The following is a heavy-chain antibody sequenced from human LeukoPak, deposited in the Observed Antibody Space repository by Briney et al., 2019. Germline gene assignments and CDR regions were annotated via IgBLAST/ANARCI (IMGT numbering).Heavy chain of an antibody. CDR3: ARLKYYYDSSGYYMRGAFGI. V-gene: IGHV4-59*01. CDR1: GGSISSYY. Sequence: SETLSLTCTVSGGSISSYYWSWIRQPPGKGLEWIGYIYYSGSTNYNPSLKSRVTISVDTSKNQFSLKQSSVTAADTAVYYCARLKYYYDSSGYYMRGAFGIWGQGTMVTVSS. D-gene: IGHD3-22*01. J-gene: IGHJ3*02. CDR2: IYYSGST.